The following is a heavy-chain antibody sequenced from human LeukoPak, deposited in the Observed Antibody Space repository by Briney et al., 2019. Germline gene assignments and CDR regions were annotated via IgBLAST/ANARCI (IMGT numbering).Heavy chain of an antibody. CDR2: ISYDGSNK. J-gene: IGHJ4*02. V-gene: IGHV3-30-3*01. CDR3: ARETWSDY. D-gene: IGHD2-8*02. CDR1: GFTFSSYA. Sequence: GSLRLSCAASGFTFSSYAMHWVRQAPGKGLEWVAVISYDGSNKYYADSVKGRFTISRDSSKSTLYLQMNSLRVEDTAVYYCARETWSDYWGQGTLVTVSS.